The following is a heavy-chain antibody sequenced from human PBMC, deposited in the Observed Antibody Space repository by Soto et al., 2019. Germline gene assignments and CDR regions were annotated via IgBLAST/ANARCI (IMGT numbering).Heavy chain of an antibody. J-gene: IGHJ4*02. D-gene: IGHD1-26*01. Sequence: GGSLRLSCVASGFTFSTYWMHWVRQAPGKGPVWVSRIKSDGSTTDYADSVKGRFTISRDNARNTLFLQMSSLRVEDTALYYCARDLTGAHDCWGKGNLVTVSS. CDR1: GFTFSTYW. V-gene: IGHV3-74*01. CDR3: ARDLTGAHDC. CDR2: IKSDGSTT.